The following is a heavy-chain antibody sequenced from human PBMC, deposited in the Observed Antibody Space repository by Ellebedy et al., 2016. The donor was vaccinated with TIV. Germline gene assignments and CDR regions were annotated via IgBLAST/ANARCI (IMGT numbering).Heavy chain of an antibody. CDR2: ISFDGNST. J-gene: IGHJ3*02. D-gene: IGHD5-24*01. CDR1: TFSFSTFA. V-gene: IGHV3-30*04. Sequence: GESLKISCAASTFSFSTFAMHWVRQTPAKGLEWLGVISFDGNSTHYTGSVRGRFTISRDNSKKTLYLQMNGLRAEDTAVYYCVRNNRDYAFDIWGQGTLVTVSS. CDR3: VRNNRDYAFDI.